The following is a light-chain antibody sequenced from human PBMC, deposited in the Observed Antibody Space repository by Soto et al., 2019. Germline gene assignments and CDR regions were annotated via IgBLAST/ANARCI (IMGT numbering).Light chain of an antibody. CDR1: QSVLYSFTNKNY. Sequence: DIVMTQSPDSLTVSLGERATINCKSSQSVLYSFTNKNYLAWYQQKPGQPPKLLIYWASTRQSGVPDRFSGSGSGTDFTLTISSLQAEDVAVYYCQQYYSTPLSFGPGTKLNIK. CDR2: WAS. CDR3: QQYYSTPLS. J-gene: IGKJ3*01. V-gene: IGKV4-1*01.